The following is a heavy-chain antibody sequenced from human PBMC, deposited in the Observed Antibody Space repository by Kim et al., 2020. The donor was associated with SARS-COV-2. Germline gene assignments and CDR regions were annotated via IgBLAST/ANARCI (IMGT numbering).Heavy chain of an antibody. CDR1: GFTFDDYG. J-gene: IGHJ3*02. D-gene: IGHD2-2*01. V-gene: IGHV3-20*01. CDR2: INWNGGST. Sequence: GGSLRLSCAASGFTFDDYGMSWVRQAPGKGLEWVSGINWNGGSTGYADSVKGRFTISRDNAKNSLYLQMNSLRAEDTALYHCARERGPHQQGDAFDIWGQGTMVTVSS. CDR3: ARERGPHQQGDAFDI.